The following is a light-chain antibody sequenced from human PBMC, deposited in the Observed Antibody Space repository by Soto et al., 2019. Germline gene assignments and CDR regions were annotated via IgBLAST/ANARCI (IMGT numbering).Light chain of an antibody. CDR3: QQYGSSPFT. J-gene: IGKJ3*01. V-gene: IGKV3-20*01. CDR1: QSVSSSY. Sequence: EIVLTQSPGTLSLSPVERATLSCRASQSVSSSYLAWYQQKPGQAPRLLIYGASSRATGIPDRFSGSGSGTDFTLTISRLEPEDFAVYYCQQYGSSPFTFGPGT. CDR2: GAS.